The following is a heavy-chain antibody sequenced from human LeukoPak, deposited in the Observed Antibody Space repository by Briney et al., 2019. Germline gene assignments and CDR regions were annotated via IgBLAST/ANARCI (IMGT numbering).Heavy chain of an antibody. Sequence: PGGSLRLSCAASGLTVSSNYMSWVRQAPGMGLEWVSIIYSDGTTYYRDSVKGRFTISRDNSNNTLYLQMNSLRAEDTALYYCAKDRSLTLPTFERSGYYYYWGQGTLVTVSS. D-gene: IGHD3-22*01. J-gene: IGHJ4*02. CDR1: GLTVSSNY. CDR2: IYSDGTT. V-gene: IGHV3-53*01. CDR3: AKDRSLTLPTFERSGYYYY.